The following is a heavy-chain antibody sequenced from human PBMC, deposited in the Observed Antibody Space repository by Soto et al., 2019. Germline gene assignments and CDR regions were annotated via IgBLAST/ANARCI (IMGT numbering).Heavy chain of an antibody. D-gene: IGHD3-22*01. CDR1: GYSFTSYW. Sequence: PGESLKISCKGSGYSFTSYWIGWVRQMPGKGLEWMGIIYPGYSDTRYSPSFQGQVTIQADKSISTAYLQWSSLKASETAMYYCARIYYDSSGYYWSPFDYWGQGTLVTVSS. CDR3: ARIYYDSSGYYWSPFDY. V-gene: IGHV5-51*01. CDR2: IYPGYSDT. J-gene: IGHJ4*02.